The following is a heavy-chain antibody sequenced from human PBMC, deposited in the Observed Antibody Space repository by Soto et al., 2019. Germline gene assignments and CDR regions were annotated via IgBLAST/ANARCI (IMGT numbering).Heavy chain of an antibody. V-gene: IGHV1-18*04. Sequence: QVQLVQSGAEVKKPGASVKVSCKASGYTFTSYGISWVQQAPGQGLEWMGWISAYNGNTNYAQKLQGRVTMTTDTSTSTAYMELRSLRSDDTAVYYCARDVWDKGFTSSTNNWFDPWGQGTLVTVSS. CDR2: ISAYNGNT. CDR1: GYTFTSYG. J-gene: IGHJ5*02. CDR3: ARDVWDKGFTSSTNNWFDP. D-gene: IGHD3-16*01.